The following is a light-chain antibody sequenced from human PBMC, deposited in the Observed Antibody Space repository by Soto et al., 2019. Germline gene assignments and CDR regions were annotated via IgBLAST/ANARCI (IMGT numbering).Light chain of an antibody. J-gene: IGKJ5*01. CDR2: DAS. Sequence: EIVLTQSPSTLSLSLGERATLSCRASQSVSSYLAWYQQKPGQAPRLLIYDASNRATGIPARFSGSGSGTEFTLTISSLQSEDFAVYYCQQRRSWPPTITFGQGTRLEI. V-gene: IGKV3-11*01. CDR3: QQRRSWPPTIT. CDR1: QSVSSY.